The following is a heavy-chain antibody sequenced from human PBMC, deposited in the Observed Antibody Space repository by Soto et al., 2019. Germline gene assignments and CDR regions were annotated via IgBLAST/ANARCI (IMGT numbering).Heavy chain of an antibody. J-gene: IGHJ3*02. CDR3: AGGRATVTTYAFAI. V-gene: IGHV4-34*01. CDR1: GGSFSGYY. CDR2: INHSGST. Sequence: SETLSLTCAVYGGSFSGYYWSWIRQPPGKGLEWIGEINHSGSTNYNPSLKSRVTISVDTSKNQFSLKLSSVTAADTAVYYCAGGRATVTTYAFAIWGQGTMVTVSS. D-gene: IGHD4-17*01.